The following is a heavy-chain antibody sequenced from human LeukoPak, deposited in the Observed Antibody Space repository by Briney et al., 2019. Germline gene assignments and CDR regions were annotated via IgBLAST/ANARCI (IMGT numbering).Heavy chain of an antibody. CDR3: AKPWSTTNVVATAFDS. Sequence: GGSLRLSCAASGFTFSSYAMSWVRQAPGKGLEWVSGISGSGATTYYADSVKGRFTISRDNSQNTLYLQMNSLRAEDTAVYYCAKPWSTTNVVATAFDSWGQGTLVTVSS. J-gene: IGHJ4*02. V-gene: IGHV3-23*01. CDR1: GFTFSSYA. D-gene: IGHD1-26*01. CDR2: ISGSGATT.